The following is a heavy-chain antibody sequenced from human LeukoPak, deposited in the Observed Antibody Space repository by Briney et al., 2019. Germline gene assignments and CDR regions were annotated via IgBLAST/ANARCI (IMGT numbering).Heavy chain of an antibody. CDR1: GFTFDDYA. J-gene: IGHJ4*02. CDR2: ISWNSGSI. D-gene: IGHD1-26*01. V-gene: IGHV3-9*01. CDR3: ARAQHRGWGFDY. Sequence: GGSLRLSCAASGFTFDDYAMHWVRQAPGKGLEWVSGISWNSGSIGYADSVKGRFTISRDISQNTLYLQMNSLTVEDTAVYYCARAQHRGWGFDYWGQGTLVTVSS.